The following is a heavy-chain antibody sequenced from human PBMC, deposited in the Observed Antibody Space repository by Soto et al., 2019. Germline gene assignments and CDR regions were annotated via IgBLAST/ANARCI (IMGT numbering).Heavy chain of an antibody. CDR2: INHRGRT. D-gene: IGHD6-19*01. Sequence: PSETLSLTCAVYSGSFSGYYWSWIRQPPGKGLEWIGEINHRGRTSYNPSLKSRVTISVDRSKNQFSLELSSVTAADTAVYYCASNPAVAGTLFDSWGQGTLVTVSS. J-gene: IGHJ4*02. CDR3: ASNPAVAGTLFDS. V-gene: IGHV4-34*01. CDR1: SGSFSGYY.